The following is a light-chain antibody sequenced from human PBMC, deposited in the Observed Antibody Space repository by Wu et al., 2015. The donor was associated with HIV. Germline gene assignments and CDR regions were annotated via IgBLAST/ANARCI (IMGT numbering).Light chain of an antibody. Sequence: EIVMTQSAATLSVSPGERATLSCRASQSVGTYLAWYQHKPGQAPRLLIYDASTRATGIPARFRGSGSGTEFTLTITSMQSEDSAIYYCQQHTDWPLTFGQGTKVEIK. CDR3: QQHTDWPLT. J-gene: IGKJ1*01. V-gene: IGKV3-15*01. CDR2: DAS. CDR1: QSVGTY.